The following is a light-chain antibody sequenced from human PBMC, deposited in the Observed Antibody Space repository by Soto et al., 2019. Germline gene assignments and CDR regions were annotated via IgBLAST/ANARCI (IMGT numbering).Light chain of an antibody. J-gene: IGLJ3*02. CDR2: NNN. Sequence: QSVLTQSPSASGTPGQRVKISCSGSNSNIGTNTVSWYQQLPGTAPKLLIYNNNQRPAGVPDRFSGSKSGTSASLAISGLQSEDEADYYCAAWDDSLPGPRWVFGGGTKLTVL. V-gene: IGLV1-44*01. CDR1: NSNIGTNT. CDR3: AAWDDSLPGPRWV.